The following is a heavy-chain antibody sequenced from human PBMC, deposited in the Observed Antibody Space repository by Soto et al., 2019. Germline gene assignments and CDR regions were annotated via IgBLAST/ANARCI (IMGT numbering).Heavy chain of an antibody. V-gene: IGHV3-23*01. J-gene: IGHJ4*01. D-gene: IGHD2-15*01. CDR2: ISGSGGSP. CDR1: GFTFNSYT. Sequence: PGGSLRLSCAASGFTFNSYTMAWVRQAPGKGLEWVSSISGSGGSPSYADSVQGRFTISRDNSRNTLSLQMNSLRAEDTATYYCAKARCSGKSCYVTDYWGHGSLVTVYS. CDR3: AKARCSGKSCYVTDY.